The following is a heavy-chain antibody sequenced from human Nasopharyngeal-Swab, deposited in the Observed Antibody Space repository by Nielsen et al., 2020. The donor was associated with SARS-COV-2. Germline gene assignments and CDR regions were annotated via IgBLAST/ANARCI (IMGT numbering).Heavy chain of an antibody. J-gene: IGHJ2*01. CDR2: IIPILGIA. CDR1: GGTFSSYA. V-gene: IGHV1-69*04. Sequence: SVKVSCKASGGTFSSYAISWVRQAPGQGLEWMGRIIPILGIANYAQKFQGRVTITADKSTSTAYMELSSLRSEDTAVYYCASRRGGYYDILTGYSEKNYWYFDLWGRGTLVTVPS. CDR3: ASRRGGYYDILTGYSEKNYWYFDL. D-gene: IGHD3-9*01.